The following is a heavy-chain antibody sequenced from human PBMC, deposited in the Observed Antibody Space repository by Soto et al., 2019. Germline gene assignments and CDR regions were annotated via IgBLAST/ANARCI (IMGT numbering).Heavy chain of an antibody. V-gene: IGHV4-39*01. D-gene: IGHD1-1*01. CDR2: VYHSGST. CDR1: GGSITNRSRY. J-gene: IGHJ4*02. Sequence: QLQESGPGLVKPSETLSLTCAVSGGSITNRSRYWGWIRRPPGKGLEGIGSVYHSGSTKYNSSLKGRVTISVDTSKNQFSLNLNSVTAADTAVYYCCSLNTEHYNVDNWGQGTRVIVSS. CDR3: CSLNTEHYNVDN.